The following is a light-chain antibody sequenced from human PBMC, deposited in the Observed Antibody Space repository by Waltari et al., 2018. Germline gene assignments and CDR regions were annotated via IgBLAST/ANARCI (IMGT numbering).Light chain of an antibody. CDR2: KAS. CDR3: QEYDSLPVT. V-gene: IGKV1-5*03. Sequence: CRASQCVKNNVAWYQQAPGKAPKVLIHKASRLESGAPSRFSGSGYGTEFTLTISSLQPDDFATYYCQEYDSLPVTFGGGTKVEI. CDR1: QCVKNN. J-gene: IGKJ4*01.